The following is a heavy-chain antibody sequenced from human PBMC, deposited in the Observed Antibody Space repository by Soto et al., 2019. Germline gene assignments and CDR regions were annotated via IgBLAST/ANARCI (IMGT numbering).Heavy chain of an antibody. V-gene: IGHV4-34*01. Sequence: NPSETLSLTCAVYGGSFSGYYWSWIRQPPGKGLEWIGEINHSGSTNYNPSLKSRVTISVDTSKNQFSLKLSSVTAADTAVYYCARGGKAARPAPFYWGQGTLVTVSS. CDR3: ARGGKAARPAPFY. D-gene: IGHD6-6*01. CDR2: INHSGST. CDR1: GGSFSGYY. J-gene: IGHJ4*02.